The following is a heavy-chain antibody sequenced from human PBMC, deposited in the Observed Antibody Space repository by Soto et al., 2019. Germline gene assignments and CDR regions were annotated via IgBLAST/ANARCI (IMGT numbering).Heavy chain of an antibody. Sequence: SETLSLTCTVSNASISSRKWWTWVRQTPGKGLEWIGEIYHSGSINHNPSLKSRVTMSVDKSKNQFSLKITSVTAADTGLDYCASKFGELLADAFDIWGQGTGVT. CDR3: ASKFGELLADAFDI. D-gene: IGHD3-10*01. J-gene: IGHJ3*02. CDR1: NASISSRKW. CDR2: IYHSGSI. V-gene: IGHV4-4*02.